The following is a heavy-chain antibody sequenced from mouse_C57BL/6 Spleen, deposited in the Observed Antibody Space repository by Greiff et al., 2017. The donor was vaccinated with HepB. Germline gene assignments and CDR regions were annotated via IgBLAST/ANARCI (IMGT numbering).Heavy chain of an antibody. J-gene: IGHJ4*01. D-gene: IGHD2-1*01. CDR1: GFSFNTYA. V-gene: IGHV10-1*01. CDR2: IRSKSNNYAT. Sequence: EVKLVESGGGLVQPKGSLKLSCAASGFSFNTYAMNWVRQAPGKGLEWVARIRSKSNNYATYYADSVKDRFTISRDDSESMLYLQMNNLKTEDTAMYYCGGNYGNYYYAMDYWGQGTSVTVSS. CDR3: GGNYGNYYYAMDY.